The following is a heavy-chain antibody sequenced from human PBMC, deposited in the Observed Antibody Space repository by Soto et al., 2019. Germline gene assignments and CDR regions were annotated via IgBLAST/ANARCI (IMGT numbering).Heavy chain of an antibody. J-gene: IGHJ6*02. V-gene: IGHV4-39*07. D-gene: IGHD3-16*01. CDR3: ARRPWGGMDV. CDR2: IYYSGNS. CDR1: GGSISSSSYY. Sequence: SETLSLTCTVSGGSISSSSYYWGWIRQPPGKGLECIGNIYYSGNSNYNPSLKSRVTISVDKSKNQFSLKLSSVTAADTAVYYCARRPWGGMDVWGQGTTVTLSS.